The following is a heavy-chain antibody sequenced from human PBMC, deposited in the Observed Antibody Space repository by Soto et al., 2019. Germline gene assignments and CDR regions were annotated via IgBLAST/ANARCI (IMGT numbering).Heavy chain of an antibody. Sequence: SETLSLTCTVSGGSISSYYWSWIRQPPGKGLEWIGYIYYSGSTNYNPSLKSRVTISVDTSKNQFSLKLSSVTAADTAVYYCASTAYSSGWYRGGLAYWGQGTLVTGSS. V-gene: IGHV4-59*01. J-gene: IGHJ4*02. CDR1: GGSISSYY. CDR3: ASTAYSSGWYRGGLAY. CDR2: IYYSGST. D-gene: IGHD6-19*01.